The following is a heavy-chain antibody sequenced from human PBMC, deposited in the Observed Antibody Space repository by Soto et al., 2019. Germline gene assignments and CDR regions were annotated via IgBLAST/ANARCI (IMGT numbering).Heavy chain of an antibody. CDR1: GFMFEKYD. V-gene: IGHV3-13*05. CDR3: ARGSSGWYADLDS. J-gene: IGHJ5*01. CDR2: IGTTGHP. Sequence: EVQLVESGGGLMRPGGSLRLSCTASGFMFEKYDMHWVRQRAGKGLEWVAAIGTTGHPYYPGSAKGRFNISRENVKNSLFLQVNDLKAGDTAVYYCARGSSGWYADLDSWGHGTLVNVSA. D-gene: IGHD6-19*01.